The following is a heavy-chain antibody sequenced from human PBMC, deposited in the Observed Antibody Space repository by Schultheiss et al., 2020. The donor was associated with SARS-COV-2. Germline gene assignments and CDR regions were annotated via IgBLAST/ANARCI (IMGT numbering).Heavy chain of an antibody. CDR3: ARGRDGYIVSDWYFDL. CDR1: GGSISSGGYY. V-gene: IGHV4-31*03. J-gene: IGHJ2*01. Sequence: SETLSLTCTVSGGSISSGGYYWSWIRQHPGKGLEWIGYIYYSGSTYYSPSLKSRVTMSVDTSKNQFSLKLSSVTAADTAVYYCARGRDGYIVSDWYFDLWGRGTLVTVSS. D-gene: IGHD5-24*01. CDR2: IYYSGST.